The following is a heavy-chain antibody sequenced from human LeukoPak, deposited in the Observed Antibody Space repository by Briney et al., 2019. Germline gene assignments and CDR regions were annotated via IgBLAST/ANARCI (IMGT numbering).Heavy chain of an antibody. J-gene: IGHJ3*02. D-gene: IGHD3-10*01. CDR3: ARALVGFGELWAFDAFDI. V-gene: IGHV3-21*01. Sequence: GGSLRLSCAASGFTFSSYAMNWVRQAPGKGLEWVSSISSSSSYIYYADSVKGRFTISRDNAKNSLYLQMNSLRAEDTAVYYCARALVGFGELWAFDAFDIWGQGTMVTVSS. CDR2: ISSSSSYI. CDR1: GFTFSSYA.